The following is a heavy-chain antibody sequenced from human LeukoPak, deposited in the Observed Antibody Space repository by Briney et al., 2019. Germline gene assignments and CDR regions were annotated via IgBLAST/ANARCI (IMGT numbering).Heavy chain of an antibody. CDR2: ISSSGSTI. CDR1: GFTFSSYE. Sequence: PGGSLRFSCAASGFTFSSYEMNWVRQAPGKGLEWVSYISSSGSTIYYADSVKGRFTISRDNAKNSLYLQMNSLRAGDTAVYYCARVYYGSGSYYDYWGQGTLVTVSS. CDR3: ARVYYGSGSYYDY. J-gene: IGHJ4*02. V-gene: IGHV3-48*03. D-gene: IGHD3-10*01.